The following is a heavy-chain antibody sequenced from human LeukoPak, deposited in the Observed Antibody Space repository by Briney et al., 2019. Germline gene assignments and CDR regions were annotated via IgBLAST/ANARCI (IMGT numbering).Heavy chain of an antibody. CDR3: AREGTYEQQLENGAFDY. CDR1: GDIFSSNSAA. Sequence: SQTLSLTCAVSGDIFSSNSAAWDWIRQCPARGLEWLVRTYYRSNLYNDYAGSVKNRISINPETSKNQFSLQLNSVTPEDTAVYYCAREGTYEQQLENGAFDYWGQGTLVTVSS. V-gene: IGHV6-1*01. CDR2: TYYRSNLYN. J-gene: IGHJ4*02. D-gene: IGHD6-13*01.